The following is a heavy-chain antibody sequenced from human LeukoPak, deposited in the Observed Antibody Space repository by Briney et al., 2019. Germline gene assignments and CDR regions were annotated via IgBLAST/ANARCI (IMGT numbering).Heavy chain of an antibody. CDR3: AGLVFDNHYYDSSGPSPPHFDY. Sequence: SETLSLTCTVSGGSISSYYWSWIRQPPGKGLEWIGYIYYSGSTNYNPSLKSRVTISVDTSKNQFSPKLSSVTAADTAVYYCAGLVFDNHYYDSSGPSPPHFDYWGQGTLVTVSS. CDR1: GGSISSYY. CDR2: IYYSGST. J-gene: IGHJ4*02. D-gene: IGHD3-22*01. V-gene: IGHV4-59*08.